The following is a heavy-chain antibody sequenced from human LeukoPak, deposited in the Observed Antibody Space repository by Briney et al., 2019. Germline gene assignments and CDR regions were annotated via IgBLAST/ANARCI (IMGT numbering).Heavy chain of an antibody. V-gene: IGHV4-39*01. CDR3: ARGPKWLLDY. Sequence: SETLSLTCTVSGGSISSSSYYWGWIRQPPGKGLEWIGSIYYSGSTYYNPSLKSRVTISVDTSKNQFSLKLSSVTAADTAVYYCARGPKWLLDYWGQGTLVTVSS. J-gene: IGHJ4*02. CDR2: IYYSGST. D-gene: IGHD3-22*01. CDR1: GGSISSSSYY.